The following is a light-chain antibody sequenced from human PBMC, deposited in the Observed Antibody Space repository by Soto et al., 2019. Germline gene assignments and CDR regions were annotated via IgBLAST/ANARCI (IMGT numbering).Light chain of an antibody. Sequence: DIQMTQSPSTLSASVGDRVTITCRASQSISSWLAWYPQKPGKAPKLLIYKASSLESGVPSRFSGSGSGTEFTLTISSLQPYEIPPPHSQQNISYSRTFGHRTKV. J-gene: IGKJ1*01. CDR2: KAS. V-gene: IGKV1-5*03. CDR3: QQNISYSRT. CDR1: QSISSW.